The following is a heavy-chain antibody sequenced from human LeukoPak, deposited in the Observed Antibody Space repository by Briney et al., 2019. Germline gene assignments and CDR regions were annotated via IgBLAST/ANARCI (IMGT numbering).Heavy chain of an antibody. J-gene: IGHJ4*02. Sequence: DLLKGRFTISRDNAKNSLFLQMNSLRAEDTAVYYCASGTSYCSSTSCSDYWGQGTLVTVSS. D-gene: IGHD2-2*01. CDR3: ASGTSYCSSTSCSDY. V-gene: IGHV3-7*03.